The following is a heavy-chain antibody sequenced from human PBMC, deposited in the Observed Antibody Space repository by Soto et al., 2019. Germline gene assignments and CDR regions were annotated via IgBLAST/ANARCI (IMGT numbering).Heavy chain of an antibody. CDR3: ARSPPYSGSWYLFSYYYYGMDV. Sequence: QVQLVQSGAEVKKPGASVKVSCKASGYTFTSYGISWVRQAPGQGLEWMGWISAYNGNTNYAQKLQGRVTMTTDTSRSTAYMELRSLRSDDTAVYYCARSPPYSGSWYLFSYYYYGMDVWGQGTTVTVSS. D-gene: IGHD6-13*01. CDR1: GYTFTSYG. V-gene: IGHV1-18*01. CDR2: ISAYNGNT. J-gene: IGHJ6*02.